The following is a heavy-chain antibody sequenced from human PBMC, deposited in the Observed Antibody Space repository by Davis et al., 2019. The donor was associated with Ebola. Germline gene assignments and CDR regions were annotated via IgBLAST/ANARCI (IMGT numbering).Heavy chain of an antibody. Sequence: SETLSLTCAVYGGSFSGYYWSWIRQPPGKGLEWIGEINHSGSTNYNPSLKSRVTISVDTSKNQFSLKLSSVTAADTAVYYCARRILVGGVIVWGDWFDPWGQGTLVTVSS. CDR1: GGSFSGYY. D-gene: IGHD3-16*02. V-gene: IGHV4-34*01. CDR2: INHSGST. CDR3: ARRILVGGVIVWGDWFDP. J-gene: IGHJ5*02.